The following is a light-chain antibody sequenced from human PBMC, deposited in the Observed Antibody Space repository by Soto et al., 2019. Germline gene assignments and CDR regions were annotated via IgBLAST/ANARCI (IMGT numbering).Light chain of an antibody. CDR1: SSDVGGYSY. CDR2: DVS. Sequence: HSVLTKPASGNGFPGQSITISCTGTSSDVGGYSYVSWYQQHPGKAPKLMIYDVSNRPSGVSNRFSGSKSGNTASLTISGLQAEDEADYYCSSYTSSSTYVFGTGTKVTVL. J-gene: IGLJ1*01. CDR3: SSYTSSSTYV. V-gene: IGLV2-14*01.